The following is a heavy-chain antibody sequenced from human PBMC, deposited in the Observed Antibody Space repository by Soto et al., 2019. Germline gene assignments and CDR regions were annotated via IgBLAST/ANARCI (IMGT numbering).Heavy chain of an antibody. Sequence: SETLSLTCTVSGGSISSYYWSWIRQPPGKGLEWIGYIYYSGSTNYNPSLKSRVTISVDTSKNQFSLKLSSVTAADTAVYYCARQDDILTGYYYGMDVWGQGTTVTVSS. V-gene: IGHV4-59*08. CDR2: IYYSGST. J-gene: IGHJ6*02. CDR3: ARQDDILTGYYYGMDV. D-gene: IGHD3-9*01. CDR1: GGSISSYY.